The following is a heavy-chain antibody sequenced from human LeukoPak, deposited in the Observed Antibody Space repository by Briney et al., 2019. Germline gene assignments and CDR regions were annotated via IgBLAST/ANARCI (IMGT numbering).Heavy chain of an antibody. V-gene: IGHV4-59*01. Sequence: SETLSLTCTVSGGPISSYYWSWIRQPPGKGLEWIGYIHYSGSTNYNPSLKSRVTISVDTSKNQFSLKLSSVTAADTAVYYCARIVATITNWFDPWGQGTLVTVSS. J-gene: IGHJ5*02. CDR3: ARIVATITNWFDP. CDR2: IHYSGST. D-gene: IGHD5-12*01. CDR1: GGPISSYY.